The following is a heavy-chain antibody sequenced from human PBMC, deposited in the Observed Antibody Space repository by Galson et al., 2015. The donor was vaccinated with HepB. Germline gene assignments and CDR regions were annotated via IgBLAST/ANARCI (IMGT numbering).Heavy chain of an antibody. CDR3: ARLAGYYDSSGRDAFDI. J-gene: IGHJ3*02. D-gene: IGHD3-22*01. CDR2: IYPGDSDT. CDR1: GYSFTSYW. Sequence: SGAEVKKPGESLKISCKGSGYSFTSYWIGWVRQVPGKGLEWMGIIYPGDSDTRYSPSFQGQVTTSADKSISTAYLQWSSLKASDTAMYYCARLAGYYDSSGRDAFDIWGQGTMVTVSS. V-gene: IGHV5-51*01.